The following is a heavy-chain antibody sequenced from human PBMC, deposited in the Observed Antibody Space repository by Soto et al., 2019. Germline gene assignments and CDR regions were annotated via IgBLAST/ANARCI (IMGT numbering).Heavy chain of an antibody. V-gene: IGHV3-33*01. Sequence: QVQLVESGGGVVQPGRSLRLSCAASGFTFSSYGMHWVRQAPGKGLEWVAVIWYDGSNKYYADSVKGRFTISRDNSKYTLYLQMNSLRAEDTAVYYCARGTDYDSSGPFDYWGQGTLVTVSS. CDR1: GFTFSSYG. J-gene: IGHJ4*02. CDR2: IWYDGSNK. CDR3: ARGTDYDSSGPFDY. D-gene: IGHD3-22*01.